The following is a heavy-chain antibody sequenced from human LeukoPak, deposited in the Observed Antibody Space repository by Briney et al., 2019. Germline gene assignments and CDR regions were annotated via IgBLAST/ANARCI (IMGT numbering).Heavy chain of an antibody. Sequence: ASVKVSCKASGYTFTSYDVNWVRQVTGQRLEWMGWMNPANGNTGYVQNFQGRVTMTRDTSITTAYMELSSLTSEDTAVYYCARGFTYGRPLDSWGQGTLVIVSS. CDR1: GYTFTSYD. D-gene: IGHD3-10*01. J-gene: IGHJ4*02. CDR2: MNPANGNT. V-gene: IGHV1-8*01. CDR3: ARGFTYGRPLDS.